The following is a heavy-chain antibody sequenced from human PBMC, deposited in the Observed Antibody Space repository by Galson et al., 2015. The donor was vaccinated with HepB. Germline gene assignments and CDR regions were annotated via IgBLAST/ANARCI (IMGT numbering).Heavy chain of an antibody. Sequence: SLRLSCAASGFSFSSSAMHWVRQAPGKGLEWVALISYDESNKYYADSVKGRFTISRDNSKNTLYLQMNSLRTEDTALHYCAREGSGWSYDYWGQGTLVTVSS. CDR1: GFSFSSSA. CDR2: ISYDESNK. J-gene: IGHJ4*02. D-gene: IGHD6-19*01. V-gene: IGHV3-30*04. CDR3: AREGSGWSYDY.